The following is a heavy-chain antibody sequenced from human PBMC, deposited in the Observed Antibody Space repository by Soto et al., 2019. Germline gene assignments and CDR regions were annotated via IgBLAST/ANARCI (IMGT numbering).Heavy chain of an antibody. D-gene: IGHD2-2*01. V-gene: IGHV3-23*01. CDR2: ISASGGRT. J-gene: IGHJ6*02. Sequence: EVQLLESGGALVQPGGSLRLSCAASEFTFSIYAMSWVRQAPGKGLEWDSVISASGGRTYYADSVKGRFTMSRDNSKNTLFLQMNSLRDEDTAIYYCAKEVVIESAGRSHSYYYGLDVWGPGTTVTVSS. CDR1: EFTFSIYA. CDR3: AKEVVIESAGRSHSYYYGLDV.